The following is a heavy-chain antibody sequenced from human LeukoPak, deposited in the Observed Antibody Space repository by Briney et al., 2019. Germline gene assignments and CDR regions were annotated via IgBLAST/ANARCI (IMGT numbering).Heavy chain of an antibody. CDR1: GDSIDNNVYY. CDR3: ARDREDVAVSAMDY. V-gene: IGHV4-39*07. Sequence: PSETLSLTCTVYGDSIDNNVYYWGWIRQPPGKGLEWIGSIFYTGKGHYNPSLKSRVTISVDTSKNQFSLWLTSVTAADTAFYYCARDREDVAVSAMDYWGQGTLVTVSS. CDR2: IFYTGKG. D-gene: IGHD5-24*01. J-gene: IGHJ4*02.